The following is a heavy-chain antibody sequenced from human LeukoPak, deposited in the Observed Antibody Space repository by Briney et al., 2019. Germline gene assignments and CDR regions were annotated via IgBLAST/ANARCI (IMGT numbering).Heavy chain of an antibody. CDR2: IYTSGST. V-gene: IGHV4-4*07. D-gene: IGHD3-10*01. CDR3: ASLAMDYYGSGSYLLTSPRYGMDV. J-gene: IGHJ6*02. Sequence: SETLSPTCTVSGGSISSYYWSWIRQPAGKGLEWIGRIYTSGSTNYNPSLKSRVTMSVDTSKNQFSLKLSSVTAADTAVYYCASLAMDYYGSGSYLLTSPRYGMDVWGQGTTVTVSS. CDR1: GGSISSYY.